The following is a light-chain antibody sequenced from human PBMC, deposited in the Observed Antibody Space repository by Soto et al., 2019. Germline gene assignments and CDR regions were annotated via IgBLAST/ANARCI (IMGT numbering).Light chain of an antibody. CDR1: SSDVGAYDY. CDR3: SSFTTSSTQV. CDR2: DVS. Sequence: QSALTQPASVSGSPGQSITISCTGTSSDVGAYDYVSWYQQHPGRVPKLMIYDVSNRPSGVSSRFSGSKSGNTASLTISGLQADDEADYFCSSFTTSSTQVFGTGTKLIVL. J-gene: IGLJ1*01. V-gene: IGLV2-14*03.